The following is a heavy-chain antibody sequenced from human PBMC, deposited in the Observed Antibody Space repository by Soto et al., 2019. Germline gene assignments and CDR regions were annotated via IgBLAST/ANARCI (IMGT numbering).Heavy chain of an antibody. CDR1: GFSFTTSGVN. Sequence: QITLKESGPTLVKPTQTLTLTCTFSGFSFTTSGVNVGWIRQPPGKALEWLALIFWNDDKRYSPSLKSRLTITKDTSKNQVVLTMTNMDPVDTATYYCVRGYTYDFDYWGQGTLVTVSS. D-gene: IGHD4-17*01. J-gene: IGHJ4*02. V-gene: IGHV2-5*01. CDR3: VRGYTYDFDY. CDR2: IFWNDDK.